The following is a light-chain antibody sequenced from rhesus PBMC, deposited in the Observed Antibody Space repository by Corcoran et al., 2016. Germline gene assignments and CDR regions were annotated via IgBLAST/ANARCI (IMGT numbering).Light chain of an antibody. Sequence: DVVMTQSPLSLPITPGQPASISCRSSQSLLHSNGNTYLTWYQQRPGQPPRLLIHRVSNRYPGVPDRFSGSGAGEDVTLTMRGVEAEDVGVYFCGQGTHWPLTFGGGTKVEIK. J-gene: IGKJ4*01. CDR3: GQGTHWPLT. CDR1: QSLLHSNGNTY. V-gene: IGKV2-64*01. CDR2: RVS.